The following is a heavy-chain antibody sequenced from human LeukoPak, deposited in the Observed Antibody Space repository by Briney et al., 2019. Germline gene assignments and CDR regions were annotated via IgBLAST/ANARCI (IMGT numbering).Heavy chain of an antibody. CDR3: ARKRGGYYDSSGYFDY. Sequence: GGSLRLSCAASGFTFSSYGMHWVRQAPGKGLEWVAVISYDGSNKYYADSVKGRFTISRDNSKNTLYLQMNSLRAEDTAVYYCARKRGGYYDSSGYFDYWGQGTLVTVSS. CDR1: GFTFSSYG. CDR2: ISYDGSNK. J-gene: IGHJ4*02. V-gene: IGHV3-30*03. D-gene: IGHD3-22*01.